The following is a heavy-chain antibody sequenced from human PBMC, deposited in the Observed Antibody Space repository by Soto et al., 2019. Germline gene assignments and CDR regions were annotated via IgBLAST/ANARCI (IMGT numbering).Heavy chain of an antibody. D-gene: IGHD6-6*01. CDR2: IIPIFGTA. CDR3: GREEYGSWSSDSDSGLDV. Sequence: SVKVSCKASGGTFSSYAISWVRQAPGQGLEWMGGIIPIFGTANYAQKFQGRVTITADESASTAYMELSSLRSEDTAVYYCGREEYGSWSSDSDSGLDVWGKGTWVTVSS. CDR1: GGTFSSYA. V-gene: IGHV1-69*13. J-gene: IGHJ6*04.